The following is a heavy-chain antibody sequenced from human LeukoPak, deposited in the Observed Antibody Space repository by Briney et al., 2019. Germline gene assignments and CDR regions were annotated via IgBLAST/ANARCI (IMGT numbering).Heavy chain of an antibody. CDR1: GGSISSYY. V-gene: IGHV4-59*01. CDR2: IYYSGST. Sequence: MPSETLSLTCTVSGGSISSYYWTWIRQPPGKGLEWIGYIYYSGSTNYNPSLKSRVTLSVDTSKNQFSLRLSSVTAADTAVYYCARIRGGITRTDFDYWGQGTLVTVSS. CDR3: ARIRGGITRTDFDY. D-gene: IGHD1-20*01. J-gene: IGHJ4*02.